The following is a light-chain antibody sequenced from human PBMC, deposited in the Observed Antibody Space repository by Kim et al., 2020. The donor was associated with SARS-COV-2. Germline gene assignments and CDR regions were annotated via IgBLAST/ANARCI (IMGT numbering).Light chain of an antibody. Sequence: SASVGDRVTLTCRASQSINSHLNWYQHKPGKAPKVLIYVASSLQSGVPSRFSGSGSGTDFTLTISSLQPEDFATYYCQQSDSMPYTFGQGTKLEI. CDR2: VAS. J-gene: IGKJ2*01. CDR3: QQSDSMPYT. V-gene: IGKV1-39*01. CDR1: QSINSH.